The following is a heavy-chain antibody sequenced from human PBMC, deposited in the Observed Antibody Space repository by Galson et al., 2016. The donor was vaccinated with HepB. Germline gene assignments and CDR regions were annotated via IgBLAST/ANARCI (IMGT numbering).Heavy chain of an antibody. D-gene: IGHD2-15*01. CDR1: GYTFTSYA. CDR3: ARLGRYCSGGSCYSIFDY. J-gene: IGHJ4*02. Sequence: SVKVSCKASGYTFTSYAMHWVHQAPGQRLEWMGWINAGNGNTKYSQKFQGRVTITRDTSASTACMELSSLRSEDTAVYYCARLGRYCSGGSCYSIFDYWGQGTLVTVSS. CDR2: INAGNGNT. V-gene: IGHV1-3*01.